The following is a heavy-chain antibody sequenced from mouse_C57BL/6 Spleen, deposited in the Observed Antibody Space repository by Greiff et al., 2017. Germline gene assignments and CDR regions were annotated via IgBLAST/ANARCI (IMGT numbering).Heavy chain of an antibody. CDR3: GREEGMALNY. V-gene: IGHV5-4*01. CDR1: GFTFCSYA. J-gene: IGHJ2*01. CDR2: ISDGGSYT. Sequence: EVHLVESGGGLVKPGGSLKLSCAASGFTFCSYAMSWVRQTPEKRLEWVATISDGGSYTYYPDNVTGRFTISRDNAKNNLYLQMSHLKSEDTAMYYGGREEGMALNYWGQGTTLTVSS. D-gene: IGHD2-10*02.